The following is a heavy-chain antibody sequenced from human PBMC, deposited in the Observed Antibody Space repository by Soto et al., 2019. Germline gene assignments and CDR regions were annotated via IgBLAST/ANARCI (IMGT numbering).Heavy chain of an antibody. CDR3: ARHPTRYYGDSRNWFDP. Sequence: SETLSLTCTVSGGSISRSSYYWGWIRQPPGKGLEWIGSIYYSGSTYYNPSLKSRVTISVDTSKNQFSLKLSSVTAADTAVYYCARHPTRYYGDSRNWFDPWGQGTLVTVSS. D-gene: IGHD4-17*01. CDR2: IYYSGST. CDR1: GGSISRSSYY. J-gene: IGHJ5*02. V-gene: IGHV4-39*01.